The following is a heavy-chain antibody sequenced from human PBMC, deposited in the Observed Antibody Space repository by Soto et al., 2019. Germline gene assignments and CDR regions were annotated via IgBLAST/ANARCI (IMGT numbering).Heavy chain of an antibody. CDR1: GFTFSSYA. V-gene: IGHV3-23*01. CDR2: ISGSGGST. Sequence: EVQLLESGGGLVQPRGSLRLSCAASGFTFSSYAMSWVRQAPGKGLEWVSSISGSGGSTYYADSVKGRFTISRDNSKNTLYLQMNSLRAEDTAVYYCAKDGLSSSPSGYFDYWGQGTLVTVSS. J-gene: IGHJ4*02. CDR3: AKDGLSSSPSGYFDY. D-gene: IGHD6-13*01.